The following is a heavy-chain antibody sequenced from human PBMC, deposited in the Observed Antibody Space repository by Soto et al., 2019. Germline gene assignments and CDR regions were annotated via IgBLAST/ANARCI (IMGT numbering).Heavy chain of an antibody. Sequence: SETLSLTSTVSGGKISSSGYYWGWIRQPPGKGLEWIGSIYYSGSTYYNPSLKSRVTISVDTSKNQFSLKLSSVTAADTAVYYCARVISGQLVRYYFDYWGQGTLVTVSS. CDR2: IYYSGST. V-gene: IGHV4-39*01. J-gene: IGHJ4*02. CDR3: ARVISGQLVRYYFDY. D-gene: IGHD6-13*01. CDR1: GGKISSSGYY.